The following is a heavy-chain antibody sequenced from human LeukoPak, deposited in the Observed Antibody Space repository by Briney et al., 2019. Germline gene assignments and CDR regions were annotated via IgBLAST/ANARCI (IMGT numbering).Heavy chain of an antibody. D-gene: IGHD3-3*01. CDR2: IIPIFGTA. Sequence: SVKVSCKASGGTFSSYAISWVRQAPGQGLEWMGGIIPIFGTANYAQKFQGRVTITTDESTSTAYMELSSLRSEDTAVYYCANGGDDYDFWSGLNSWFDPWGQGTLVTVSS. CDR3: ANGGDDYDFWSGLNSWFDP. CDR1: GGTFSSYA. V-gene: IGHV1-69*05. J-gene: IGHJ5*02.